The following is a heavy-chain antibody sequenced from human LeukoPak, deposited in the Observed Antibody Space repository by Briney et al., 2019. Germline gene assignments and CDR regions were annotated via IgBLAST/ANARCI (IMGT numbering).Heavy chain of an antibody. D-gene: IGHD3/OR15-3a*01. CDR2: ISGSGGST. J-gene: IGHJ4*02. Sequence: PGGSLRLSCAASGFTFSGYAISWVRQAPGKGLEWVSSISGSGGSTYYADSVKGRFTISRDNAENSLYLQMNSLRDEDTAVYFCARDRDWAFDYWGQGTLVTVSS. CDR1: GFTFSGYA. CDR3: ARDRDWAFDY. V-gene: IGHV3-23*01.